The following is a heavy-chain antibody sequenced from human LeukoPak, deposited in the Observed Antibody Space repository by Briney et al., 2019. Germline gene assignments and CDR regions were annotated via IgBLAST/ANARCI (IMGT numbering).Heavy chain of an antibody. CDR1: GFTLSSYW. V-gene: IGHV3-74*01. CDR3: AREKWFINPLDY. Sequence: GGSLRLSCAASGFTLSSYWMHWVRQAPGKGLVWVSRINSDGSSTSYADSVKGRFTISRDNAKNTLYLQMNSLRAEDTAVYYCAREKWFINPLDYWGQGTLVTVSS. J-gene: IGHJ4*02. CDR2: INSDGSST. D-gene: IGHD3-22*01.